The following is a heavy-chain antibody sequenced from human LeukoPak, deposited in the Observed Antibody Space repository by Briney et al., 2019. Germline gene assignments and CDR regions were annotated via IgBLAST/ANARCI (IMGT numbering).Heavy chain of an antibody. CDR2: IYYTGST. J-gene: IGHJ4*02. D-gene: IGHD3-22*01. CDR3: ARGNGYYDSSGYYRPFDY. CDR1: GGSMNNYY. V-gene: IGHV4-59*01. Sequence: SETLSLTCTVSGGSMNNYYWSWIRQPPGKGLEWIGYIYYTGSTNYNPSLKSRVTISVDTSKNQFSLKLSSVTAADTAVYYCARGNGYYDSSGYYRPFDYGGQGTLVTVSS.